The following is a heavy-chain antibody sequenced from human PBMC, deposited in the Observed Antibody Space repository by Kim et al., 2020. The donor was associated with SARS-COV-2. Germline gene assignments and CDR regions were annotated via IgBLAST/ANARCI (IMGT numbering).Heavy chain of an antibody. CDR3: ARDSIITIFGVVTQSWYYCMDV. J-gene: IGHJ6*02. CDR1: GFTFSSYW. Sequence: GGSLRLSCAASGFTFSSYWMSWVRQAPGKGLEWVANIKQDGSEKYYVDSVKGRFTISRDNAKNSLYLQMNSLRAEDTAVYYCARDSIITIFGVVTQSWYYCMDVWGQGTTVTVSS. D-gene: IGHD3-3*01. V-gene: IGHV3-7*01. CDR2: IKQDGSEK.